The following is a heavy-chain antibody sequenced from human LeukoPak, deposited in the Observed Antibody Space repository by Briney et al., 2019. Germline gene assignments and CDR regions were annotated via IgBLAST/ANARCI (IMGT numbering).Heavy chain of an antibody. CDR3: AREFLLNSLGTTVTINWSDP. V-gene: IGHV4-4*07. D-gene: IGHD4-17*01. CDR2: IYTSGST. Sequence: SETLSLTCAVYGGSFSGYYWSWIRQPAGKGLEWIGRIYTSGSTNYNPSLKSRVTISVDTSKNQFSLKLSSVTAADTAVYYCAREFLLNSLGTTVTINWSDPWGQGTLVTVSS. J-gene: IGHJ5*02. CDR1: GGSFSGYY.